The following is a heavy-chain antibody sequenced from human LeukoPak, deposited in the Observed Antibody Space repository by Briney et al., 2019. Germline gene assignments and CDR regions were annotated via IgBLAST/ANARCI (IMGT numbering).Heavy chain of an antibody. D-gene: IGHD6-13*01. CDR3: ARVGREGSSWYRDAFDI. CDR1: GFTFSSYA. V-gene: IGHV3-23*01. Sequence: PGGSLRLSCAASGFTFSSYAMSWVRQAPGKGLEWVSAISGSGGSTYYADSVKGRFIISRDNSKNTLYLQMNSLRAEDTAVYYCARVGREGSSWYRDAFDIWGQGTMVTVSS. J-gene: IGHJ3*02. CDR2: ISGSGGST.